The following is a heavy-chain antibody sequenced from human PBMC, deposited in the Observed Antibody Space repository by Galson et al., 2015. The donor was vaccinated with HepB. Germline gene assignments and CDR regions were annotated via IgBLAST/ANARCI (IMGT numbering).Heavy chain of an antibody. CDR1: GASISSNNYY. CDR3: ASVLSGSWPY. J-gene: IGHJ4*02. D-gene: IGHD3-10*01. CDR2: MSYGGTT. V-gene: IGHV4-39*01. Sequence: ETLSLTCTVSGASISSNNYYWAWIRQPPGKGLDWIGSMSYGGTTYYNPSLKSRVTISVDTSKTQVSLRLTSVTAADTAMYYCASVLSGSWPYWGQGTLVTVSS.